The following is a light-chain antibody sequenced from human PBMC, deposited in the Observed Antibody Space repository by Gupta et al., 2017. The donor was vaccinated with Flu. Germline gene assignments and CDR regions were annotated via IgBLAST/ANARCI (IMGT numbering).Light chain of an antibody. CDR2: DVS. V-gene: IGLV2-14*04. CDR3: SSYTSSSTQV. J-gene: IGLJ2*01. CDR1: SSDFGGYNY. Sequence: SIPISCTGTSSDFGGYNYVSWYQQHPGKAPKLIIYDVSNRPSGVSDRFSGSKSGNTASLTISGLQAEDEADYYCSSYTSSSTQVFGGGTKLTVL.